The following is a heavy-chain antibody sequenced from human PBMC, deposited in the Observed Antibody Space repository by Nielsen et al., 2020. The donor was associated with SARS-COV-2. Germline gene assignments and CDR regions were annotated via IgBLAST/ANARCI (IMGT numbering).Heavy chain of an antibody. CDR1: GGSISSRSYY. J-gene: IGHJ4*02. D-gene: IGHD3-3*01. V-gene: IGHV4-39*07. CDR2: MSYSGTN. Sequence: SDTLSLTCTVSGGSISSRSYYWAWIRQSPGKGLEWIGSMSYSGTNFYNPSLKSRVTISLDTSKNQFSLRVTSVTAADTAVYYCAGSPYFDYWSGFFRGIDYWGQGTLFTVSS. CDR3: AGSPYFDYWSGFFRGIDY.